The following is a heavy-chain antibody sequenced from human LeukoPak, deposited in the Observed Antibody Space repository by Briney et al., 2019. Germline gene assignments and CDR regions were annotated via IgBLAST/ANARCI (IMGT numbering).Heavy chain of an antibody. CDR1: GYTFTNYY. Sequence: GASVKVSCKASGYTFTNYYIHWVRQAPGQGLEWMGWISAYNGNTNYAQKLQGRVTMTTDTSTSTAYMELRSLRSDDTAVYYCARSRRGSGNWFDPWGQGTLVTVSS. V-gene: IGHV1-18*04. J-gene: IGHJ5*02. CDR3: ARSRRGSGNWFDP. D-gene: IGHD6-25*01. CDR2: ISAYNGNT.